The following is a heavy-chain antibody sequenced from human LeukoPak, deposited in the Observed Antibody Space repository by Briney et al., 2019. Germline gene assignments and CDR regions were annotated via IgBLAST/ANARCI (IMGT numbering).Heavy chain of an antibody. V-gene: IGHV3-23*01. D-gene: IGHD3-10*01. CDR2: ISGSGGST. Sequence: GGSLRLSCAASGFTFSSYAMSWVRQAPGKGLEWVSAISGSGGSTYYADSVKGWFTISRDNSKNTLYLQMNSLRAEDTAVYYCAKDRGIGFGEFLYYFDYWGQGTLVTVSS. J-gene: IGHJ4*02. CDR1: GFTFSSYA. CDR3: AKDRGIGFGEFLYYFDY.